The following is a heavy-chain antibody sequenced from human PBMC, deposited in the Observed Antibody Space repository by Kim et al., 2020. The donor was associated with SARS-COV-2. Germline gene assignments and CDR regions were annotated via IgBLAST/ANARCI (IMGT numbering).Heavy chain of an antibody. Sequence: SETLSLTCTVSGGSISSYYWSWIRQPPGKGLEWIGYIYYSGSTNYNPSLKSRVTISVDTSKNQFSLKLSSVTAADTAVYYCARVEDSSEYYFDYWGQGTLVTVSS. CDR1: GGSISSYY. J-gene: IGHJ4*02. CDR3: ARVEDSSEYYFDY. V-gene: IGHV4-59*13. D-gene: IGHD3-22*01. CDR2: IYYSGST.